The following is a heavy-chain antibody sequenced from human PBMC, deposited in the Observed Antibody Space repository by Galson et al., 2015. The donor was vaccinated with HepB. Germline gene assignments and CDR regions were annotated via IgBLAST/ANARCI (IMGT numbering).Heavy chain of an antibody. V-gene: IGHV3-7*03. Sequence: SLRLSCAASGLTFSSYWMMWVRQAPGKGLEWVANIKQDGSEKYYVDSVKGRFTTSRDNAKNSLHLQMNSLRAEDTAVYYCARAWARIVGGIIFDYWGQGTLVTVSS. D-gene: IGHD1-26*01. CDR2: IKQDGSEK. CDR1: GLTFSSYW. J-gene: IGHJ4*02. CDR3: ARAWARIVGGIIFDY.